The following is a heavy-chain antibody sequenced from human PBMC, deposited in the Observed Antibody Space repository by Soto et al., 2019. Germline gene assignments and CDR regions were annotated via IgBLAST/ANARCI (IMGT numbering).Heavy chain of an antibody. CDR1: GFIFDDYA. J-gene: IGHJ2*01. V-gene: IGHV3-9*01. Sequence: EVQLVESGGGLVQPGRSLRLSCVASGFIFDDYAMHWVRQAPGKGLEWVSGISWNSGTIGYTDSVKGRFTITRDNAKNSLYLQMNSLRDEDTALYYCVKDDRGRYFDLWGRGTLVTVSS. CDR3: VKDDRGRYFDL. CDR2: ISWNSGTI.